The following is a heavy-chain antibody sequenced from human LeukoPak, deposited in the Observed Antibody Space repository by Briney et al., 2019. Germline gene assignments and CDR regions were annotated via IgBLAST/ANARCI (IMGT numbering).Heavy chain of an antibody. CDR2: IYSGGST. CDR3: ASVRWYYDFWSGYYFDY. J-gene: IGHJ4*02. V-gene: IGHV3-66*02. D-gene: IGHD3-3*01. CDR1: GFTFSSYA. Sequence: GGSLRLSCAASGFTFSSYAMCWVRQAPGKGLEWVSVIYSGGSTYYADSVKGRFTISRDNSKNTLYLQMNSLRAEDTAVYYCASVRWYYDFWSGYYFDYWGQGTLVTVSS.